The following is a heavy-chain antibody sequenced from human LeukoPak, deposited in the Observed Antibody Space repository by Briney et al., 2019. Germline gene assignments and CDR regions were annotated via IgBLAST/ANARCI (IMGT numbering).Heavy chain of an antibody. J-gene: IGHJ4*02. Sequence: GGSLRLSCAASGFTFSSYWMSWVRQAPGKGLEWVANIKPDGSEKYYVDSVKGRFTISRDNAKNSVYLHMNSLRDEDTALYHCARGSGSSWYFYFDFWGQGTLVTVSS. CDR1: GFTFSSYW. CDR3: ARGSGSSWYFYFDF. D-gene: IGHD6-13*01. CDR2: IKPDGSEK. V-gene: IGHV3-7*03.